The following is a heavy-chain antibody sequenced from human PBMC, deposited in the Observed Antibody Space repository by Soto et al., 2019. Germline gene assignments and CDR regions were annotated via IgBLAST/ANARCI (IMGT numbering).Heavy chain of an antibody. CDR1: GFTFSSYS. J-gene: IGHJ4*02. CDR3: ARDQVTIVATQKRRGYYFDY. Sequence: PGGSLRLSCAASGFTFSSYSMNWVRQAPGKGLEWVSYISSSSSTIYYADSVKGRFTISRDNAKNSLYLQMNSLRAEDTAVYYCARDQVTIVATQKRRGYYFDYWGQGTLVTVSS. V-gene: IGHV3-48*01. D-gene: IGHD5-12*01. CDR2: ISSSSSTI.